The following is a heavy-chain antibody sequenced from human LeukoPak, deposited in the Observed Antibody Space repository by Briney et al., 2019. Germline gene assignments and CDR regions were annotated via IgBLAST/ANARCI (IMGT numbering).Heavy chain of an antibody. CDR3: TTNLCSSTSCYIDAFDI. CDR2: IKSKTDGGTT. V-gene: IGHV3-15*01. D-gene: IGHD2-2*01. CDR1: GFTFSNAW. Sequence: PGGSLRLSCAASGFTFSNAWMSWVRQAPGKELEWVGRIKSKTDGGTTDYAAPVKGRFTISRDDSKNTLYLQMNSLKTEDTAVYYCTTNLCSSTSCYIDAFDIWGQGTMVTVSS. J-gene: IGHJ3*02.